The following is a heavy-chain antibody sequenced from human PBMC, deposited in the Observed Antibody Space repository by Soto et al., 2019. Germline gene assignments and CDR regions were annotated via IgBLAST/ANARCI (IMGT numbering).Heavy chain of an antibody. J-gene: IGHJ6*02. CDR1: GGTFSSYA. CDR2: IIPIFGTA. Sequence: ASVKVSCKASGGTFSSYAISWVRQAPGQGLEWMGGIIPIFGTANYAQKFQGRVTITADESTSTAYMELSSLRSEDTAVYYCARGERQWHETPQSMDVWGQGTTVTVSS. D-gene: IGHD6-19*01. CDR3: ARGERQWHETPQSMDV. V-gene: IGHV1-69*13.